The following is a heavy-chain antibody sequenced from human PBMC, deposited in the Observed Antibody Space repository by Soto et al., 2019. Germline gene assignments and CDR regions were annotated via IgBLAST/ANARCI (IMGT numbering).Heavy chain of an antibody. J-gene: IGHJ4*02. CDR2: ISSSGSTI. Sequence: EVQLVESGGGLVQPGGSLRLSCAASGFTFSSYEMNWVRQAPGKGLEWVSYISSSGSTIYYADSVKGRFTISRDNAKNSLYLQMNSLRAEDTAVYYCAREAGGDDCCSGSSLDYWGQGTLVTVSS. V-gene: IGHV3-48*03. CDR3: AREAGGDDCCSGSSLDY. CDR1: GFTFSSYE. D-gene: IGHD3-3*01.